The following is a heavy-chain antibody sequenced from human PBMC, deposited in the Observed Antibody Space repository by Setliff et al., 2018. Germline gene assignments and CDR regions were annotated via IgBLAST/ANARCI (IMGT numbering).Heavy chain of an antibody. CDR2: ITSGSSNI. CDR3: ARENTGFYYHYYMDV. CDR1: GFTFSTYS. V-gene: IGHV3-21*04. Sequence: GESLKISCAASGFTFSTYSMNWVRQAPGKGLEWVASITSGSSNIWYADSVKGRFTISRDNAKNSLYLQMNSLRAEDTALYYCARENTGFYYHYYMDVWGKGTTVTVSS. D-gene: IGHD3-10*01. J-gene: IGHJ6*03.